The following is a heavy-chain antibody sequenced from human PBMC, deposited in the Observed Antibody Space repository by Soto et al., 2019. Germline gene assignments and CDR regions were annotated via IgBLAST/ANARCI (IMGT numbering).Heavy chain of an antibody. V-gene: IGHV3-23*01. Sequence: EVQLLESGGGLVQPGGSLRLSCAASGFTFTSYAMTWVRQAPGKGLEWVSAIIDSGGSTYDADSVKGRFTISRDNSNTTLPLQMNSLRAEDTAVYYCAKSPYGSSWYYLDYWGQGTLVTVSS. CDR2: IIDSGGST. CDR1: GFTFTSYA. CDR3: AKSPYGSSWYYLDY. D-gene: IGHD6-13*01. J-gene: IGHJ4*02.